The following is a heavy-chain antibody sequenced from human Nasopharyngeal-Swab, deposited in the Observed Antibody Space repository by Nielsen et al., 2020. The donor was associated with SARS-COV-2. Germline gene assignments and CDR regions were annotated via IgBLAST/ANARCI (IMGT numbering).Heavy chain of an antibody. CDR2: ISAYNGNT. Sequence: ASVKVSCKASGYTFTSYGISWVRQAPGQGLEWMGWISAYNGNTNYAQKLQGRVTMTTDTSTSTAYMELRSLRPDDTAVYYCARISYSSGYYYYYYYGMDVWGQGTTVTVSS. CDR1: GYTFTSYG. CDR3: ARISYSSGYYYYYYYGMDV. J-gene: IGHJ6*02. D-gene: IGHD3-22*01. V-gene: IGHV1-18*01.